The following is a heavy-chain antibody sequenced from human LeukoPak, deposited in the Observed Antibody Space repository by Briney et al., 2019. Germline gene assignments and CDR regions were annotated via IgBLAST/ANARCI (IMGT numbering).Heavy chain of an antibody. D-gene: IGHD6-19*01. CDR3: ARGGWDYSSGWYGDY. Sequence: GGSLRLSCAASGFTFSSYAMHWVRQAPGKGLEWVAVISYDGSNKYYADSVKGRFTISRDNSKNTLYLQMNSLGAEDTAVYYCARGGWDYSSGWYGDYWGQGTLVTVSS. J-gene: IGHJ4*02. V-gene: IGHV3-30*04. CDR1: GFTFSSYA. CDR2: ISYDGSNK.